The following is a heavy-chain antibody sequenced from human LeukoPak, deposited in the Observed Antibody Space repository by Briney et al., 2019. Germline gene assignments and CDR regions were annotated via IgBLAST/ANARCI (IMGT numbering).Heavy chain of an antibody. J-gene: IGHJ6*03. Sequence: GGSLRLSCAASGFTFSSYAMSWVRQAPGKGLEWVSAISGSGGSTYYADSVKGRFTISRDNSKNTLYLQMNSLRAEDTAVYYCAKDGGYYDFWLYYYYYMDVWGKGTTVTVSS. D-gene: IGHD3-3*01. CDR2: ISGSGGST. CDR1: GFTFSSYA. CDR3: AKDGGYYDFWLYYYYYMDV. V-gene: IGHV3-23*01.